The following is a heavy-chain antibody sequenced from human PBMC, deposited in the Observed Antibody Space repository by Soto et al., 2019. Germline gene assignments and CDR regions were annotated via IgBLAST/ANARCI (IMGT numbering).Heavy chain of an antibody. CDR3: ARESLRFLEWSFDY. D-gene: IGHD3-3*01. J-gene: IGHJ4*02. Sequence: DVELLESGGGLVRPGGSLGLSCAASGFTFGNYELNWFGRAPGKGLEGLAYISTSGSPIYYADSVKGRFTISRDDAKNSLYLQMNNLRAEDTAVYYCARESLRFLEWSFDYWGQGTLVTVSS. CDR1: GFTFGNYE. V-gene: IGHV3-48*03. CDR2: ISTSGSPI.